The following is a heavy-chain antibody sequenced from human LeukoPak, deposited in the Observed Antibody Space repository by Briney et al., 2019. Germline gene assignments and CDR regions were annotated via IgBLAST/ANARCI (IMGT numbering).Heavy chain of an antibody. J-gene: IGHJ4*02. V-gene: IGHV3-48*02. CDR3: ARVAAGYSVNYFDY. CDR2: ISTGSSTT. D-gene: IGHD4-23*01. Sequence: GGSLRLSCAASEFAFSTYIMNWVRQAPGKGLEWVSYISTGSSTTYYADSVKGRFTISRDNVENSLYLQMNSLRDEDTAVYYCARVAAGYSVNYFDYWGQGTLVTVSS. CDR1: EFAFSTYI.